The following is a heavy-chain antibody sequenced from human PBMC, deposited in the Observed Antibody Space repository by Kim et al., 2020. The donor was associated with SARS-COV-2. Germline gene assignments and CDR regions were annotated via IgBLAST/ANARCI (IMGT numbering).Heavy chain of an antibody. D-gene: IGHD2-2*01. V-gene: IGHV4-59*01. J-gene: IGHJ6*02. Sequence: SETLSLTCTVSGGSISSYYWSWIRQPPGKGLEWIGYIYYSGSTNYNPSLKSRVTISVDTSKNQFSLKLSSVTAADTAVYYCARDRPATAQSYYYYGMDVWGQGTTVTVSS. CDR2: IYYSGST. CDR1: GGSISSYY. CDR3: ARDRPATAQSYYYYGMDV.